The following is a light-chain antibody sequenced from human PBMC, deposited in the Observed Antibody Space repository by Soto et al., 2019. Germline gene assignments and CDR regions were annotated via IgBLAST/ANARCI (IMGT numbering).Light chain of an antibody. Sequence: DIQVTQSPPTLSSSVGDRVTITCRASQTISTWMAWYQQKPGKAPKLLVYDASTLQSGVASRFSGSGSGTEFTLTISYLESDDFATYYCQQYHRYSTFGQGTKVDIK. CDR1: QTISTW. CDR3: QQYHRYST. CDR2: DAS. V-gene: IGKV1-5*01. J-gene: IGKJ1*01.